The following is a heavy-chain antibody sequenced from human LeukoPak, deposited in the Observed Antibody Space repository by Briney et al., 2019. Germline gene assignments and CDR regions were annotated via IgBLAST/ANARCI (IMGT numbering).Heavy chain of an antibody. Sequence: SETLSLTCTVPGGSISSYQWSWIRQPAGKGLEWIGRIYPSESAIYSPSLKSRVTMSVDTSKKQFSLKVRSVTAADTAVYYCASTAVAGIFNYWGQGTLVTVSS. V-gene: IGHV4-4*07. D-gene: IGHD6-19*01. CDR1: GGSISSYQ. J-gene: IGHJ4*02. CDR2: IYPSESA. CDR3: ASTAVAGIFNY.